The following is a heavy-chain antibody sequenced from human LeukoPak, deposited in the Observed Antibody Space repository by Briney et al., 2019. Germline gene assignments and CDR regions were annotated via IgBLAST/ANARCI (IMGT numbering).Heavy chain of an antibody. CDR2: IYYSGST. CDR1: GGSISSSSYY. CDR3: ARGNPGIAVAGIEFFDY. Sequence: SETLSLTCTVSGGSISSSSYYWGWIRQPPGKGLEWIGSIYYSGSTYYNPSLKSRVTISVDTSKNQFSLKLSSVTAADTAVYYCARGNPGIAVAGIEFFDYWGQGTLVTVSS. J-gene: IGHJ4*02. V-gene: IGHV4-39*07. D-gene: IGHD6-19*01.